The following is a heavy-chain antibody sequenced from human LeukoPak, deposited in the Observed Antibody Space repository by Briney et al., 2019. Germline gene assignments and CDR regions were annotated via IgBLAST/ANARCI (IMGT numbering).Heavy chain of an antibody. CDR3: ARDEGYCSSTSCSNYYYYGMDV. Sequence: GASVKVSCKASGYTFTGYHMHWVRQAPGQGLEWMGWINPNSGGTNYAQKFQGRVTMTRDTSISTAYMELSRLRSDDTAVYYCARDEGYCSSTSCSNYYYYGMDVWGQGTTVTVSS. CDR2: INPNSGGT. D-gene: IGHD2-2*01. CDR1: GYTFTGYH. V-gene: IGHV1-2*02. J-gene: IGHJ6*02.